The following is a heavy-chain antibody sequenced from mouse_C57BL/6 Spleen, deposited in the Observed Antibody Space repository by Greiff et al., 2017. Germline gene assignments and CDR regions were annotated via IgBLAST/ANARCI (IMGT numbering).Heavy chain of an antibody. J-gene: IGHJ3*01. Sequence: EVKLVESGGGLVKPGGSLKLSCAASGFTFSSYAMSWVRQTPEKRLEWVATISDGGSYTYYPDNVKGRFTISRDNAKNNLYLQMSHLKSEDTAMYYCARDGYDGLFAYWGQGTLVTVAA. CDR1: GFTFSSYA. V-gene: IGHV5-4*01. CDR3: ARDGYDGLFAY. CDR2: ISDGGSYT. D-gene: IGHD2-2*01.